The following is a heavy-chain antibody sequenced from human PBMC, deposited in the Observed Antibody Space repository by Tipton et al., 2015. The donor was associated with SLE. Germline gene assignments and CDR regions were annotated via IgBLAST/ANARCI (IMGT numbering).Heavy chain of an antibody. CDR2: MYFSGST. CDR1: GDSISSSTYY. D-gene: IGHD7-27*01. Sequence: TLSLTCTVSGDSISSSTYYWCWIRQPPGKGLEWIGNMYFSGSTYYSPSLKSRVTITVDTSKNQFSLRLGSVTAADTAVYYCARLSGDSTWYVGLWGRGTLVTVSS. CDR3: ARLSGDSTWYVGL. V-gene: IGHV4-39*07. J-gene: IGHJ2*01.